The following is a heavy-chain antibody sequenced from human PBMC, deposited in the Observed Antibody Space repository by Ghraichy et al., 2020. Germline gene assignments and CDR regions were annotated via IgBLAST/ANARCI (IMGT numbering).Heavy chain of an antibody. CDR3: ARDSDYYDSSESWFDP. D-gene: IGHD3-22*01. CDR2: ISSNGGST. Sequence: GGSLRLSCAASGFTFSSYAMHWVRQAPGKGLEYVSAISSNGGSTYYANSVKGRFTISRDNSKNTLYLQMGSLRAEDMAVYYCARDSDYYDSSESWFDPWGQGTLVTVSS. J-gene: IGHJ5*02. CDR1: GFTFSSYA. V-gene: IGHV3-64*01.